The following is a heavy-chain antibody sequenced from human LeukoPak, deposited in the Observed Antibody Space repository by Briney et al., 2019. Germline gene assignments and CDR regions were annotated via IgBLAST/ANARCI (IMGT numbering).Heavy chain of an antibody. Sequence: PSETLSLTCTVSGGSISSGSYYWSWIRQPAGKGLEWIGRIYTSGSTNYNPSLKSRVTISVDTSKNQFSLKLSSVTAADTAVYYCARGKGPLDAFDIWGQGTMVTVSS. CDR2: IYTSGST. V-gene: IGHV4-61*02. J-gene: IGHJ3*02. CDR3: ARGKGPLDAFDI. CDR1: GGSISSGSYY.